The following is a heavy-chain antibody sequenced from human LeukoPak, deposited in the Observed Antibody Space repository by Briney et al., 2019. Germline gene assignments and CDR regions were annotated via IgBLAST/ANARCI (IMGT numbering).Heavy chain of an antibody. CDR3: AKDQWLEQKLSYFDY. CDR1: GFTFDDYA. CDR2: ISWNSGSI. D-gene: IGHD6-19*01. V-gene: IGHV3-9*01. Sequence: PGRSLRLSCAASGFTFDDYAMDWVRQAPGKGLEWVSGISWNSGSISYAYSVKSRFTISRANAKNSLYLQMNSLRAEDTALYYCAKDQWLEQKLSYFDYWGQGTLVTVSS. J-gene: IGHJ4*02.